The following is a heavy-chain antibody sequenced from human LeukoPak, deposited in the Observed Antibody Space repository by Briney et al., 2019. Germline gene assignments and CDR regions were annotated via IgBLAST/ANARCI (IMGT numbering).Heavy chain of an antibody. J-gene: IGHJ4*02. CDR2: ISSSSSYI. Sequence: GGSLRLPCAASGFTFSSYSMNWVRQAPGKGLEWVSSISSSSSYIYYADSVKGRFTISRDNAKNSLYLQMNSLRAEDTAVYYCARDLTLEMTYYDILTGYPYYFDYWGQGTLVTVSS. D-gene: IGHD3-9*01. V-gene: IGHV3-21*01. CDR1: GFTFSSYS. CDR3: ARDLTLEMTYYDILTGYPYYFDY.